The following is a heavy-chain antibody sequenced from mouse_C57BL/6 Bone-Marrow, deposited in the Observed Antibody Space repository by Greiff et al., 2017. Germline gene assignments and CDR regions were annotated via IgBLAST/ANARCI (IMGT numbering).Heavy chain of an antibody. J-gene: IGHJ3*01. CDR1: GFTFSSYA. Sequence: EVKLVESGGGLVKPGGSLKLSCAASGFTFSSYAMSWVRQTPEKRLEWVATISDGGSYTYYPDNVKGRFTISRDNAKNNLYLQMSHLKSEDTAMYYCARQAYEAYWGQGTLVTVSA. V-gene: IGHV5-4*03. CDR3: ARQAYEAY. D-gene: IGHD6-5*01. CDR2: ISDGGSYT.